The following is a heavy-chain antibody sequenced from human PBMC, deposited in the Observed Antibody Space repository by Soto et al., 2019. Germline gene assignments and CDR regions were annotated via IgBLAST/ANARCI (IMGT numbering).Heavy chain of an antibody. CDR3: ASQSYSSASRGPYNWFDP. Sequence: SVKVSCKASGGTFSSYAISWVRQAPGQGLEWMGGIIPIFGTANYAQKFQGRVTITADESTSTAYMELSSLRSEDTAVYYCASQSYSSASRGPYNWFDPWGQGTLVTVSS. J-gene: IGHJ5*02. D-gene: IGHD6-6*01. CDR1: GGTFSSYA. V-gene: IGHV1-69*13. CDR2: IIPIFGTA.